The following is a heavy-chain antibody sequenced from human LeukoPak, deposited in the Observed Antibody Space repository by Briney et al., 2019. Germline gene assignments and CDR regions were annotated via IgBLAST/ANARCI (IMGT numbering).Heavy chain of an antibody. CDR2: ISSNGGST. Sequence: GGSLRLSCSASGFTFSNNAMHWVRQAPGKGLEYVLAISSNGGSTYYADSVKGRFTIFRDNSKNTVYLQMSSLRGEDTAVYYCARGNGWFDYWGQGTLVTVSS. J-gene: IGHJ4*02. CDR3: ARGNGWFDY. D-gene: IGHD6-19*01. CDR1: GFTFSNNA. V-gene: IGHV3-64D*06.